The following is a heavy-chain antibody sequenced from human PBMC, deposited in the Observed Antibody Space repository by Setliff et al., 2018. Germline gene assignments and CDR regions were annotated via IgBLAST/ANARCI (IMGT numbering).Heavy chain of an antibody. CDR2: IYYTGAT. V-gene: IGHV4-38-2*01. CDR3: ARYRCPGGICDGFDI. CDR1: GYSISSGYY. D-gene: IGHD3-16*02. Sequence: SETLSLTCAVSGYSISSGYYWSWIRQPPGKALEWIGYIYYTGATNSNHSLRSRVTLLADTSKNQLSLRLSSVPAADPAVYFCARYRCPGGICDGFDIWGQGTMVTVSS. J-gene: IGHJ3*02.